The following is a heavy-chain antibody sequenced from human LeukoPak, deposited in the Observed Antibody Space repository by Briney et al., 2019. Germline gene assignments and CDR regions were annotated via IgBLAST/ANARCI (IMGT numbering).Heavy chain of an antibody. V-gene: IGHV3-23*01. CDR2: ISGSGDST. Sequence: PGGSLRLSCAASGFTFSSYAMSWVRQAPGKGLEWVSGISGSGDSTYYADSVKGRVTISRDNSKNTLYLQMNSLRAEDTAVYYCAREGPRGNSQFDYWGQGTLVTVSS. D-gene: IGHD2/OR15-2a*01. CDR1: GFTFSSYA. CDR3: AREGPRGNSQFDY. J-gene: IGHJ4*02.